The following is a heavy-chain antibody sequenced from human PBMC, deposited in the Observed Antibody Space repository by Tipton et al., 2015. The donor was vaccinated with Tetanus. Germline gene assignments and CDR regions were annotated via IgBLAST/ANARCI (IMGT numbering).Heavy chain of an antibody. V-gene: IGHV3-23*01. CDR1: GFSFTNYA. Sequence: SLRLSCAASGFSFTNYAMSWVRQAPGKGLEWVSGISASGGGTYYADSVKGRFTISRDNSKNTLILQMNSLRAEDTAVYFCAKFLVVITQGYYHTMDVWGQGTTVTVSS. CDR3: AKFLVVITQGYYHTMDV. D-gene: IGHD3-9*01. J-gene: IGHJ6*02. CDR2: ISASGGGT.